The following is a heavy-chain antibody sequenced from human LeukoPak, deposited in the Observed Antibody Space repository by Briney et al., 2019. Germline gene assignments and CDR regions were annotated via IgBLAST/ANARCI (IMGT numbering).Heavy chain of an antibody. J-gene: IGHJ4*02. Sequence: GASVKVSCKASGYTFTINYIHWVRQAPGQGLEWMGMIYPRDGSTSYAQNFQGRVTVTRDTSTTTVHMELRGLRSEDTAVYYCARDQEGFDYWGQGTVVTVSS. V-gene: IGHV1-46*01. CDR3: ARDQEGFDY. CDR2: IYPRDGST. CDR1: GYTFTINY.